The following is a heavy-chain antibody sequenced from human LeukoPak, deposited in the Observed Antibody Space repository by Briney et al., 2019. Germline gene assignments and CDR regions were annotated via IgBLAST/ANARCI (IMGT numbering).Heavy chain of an antibody. D-gene: IGHD4-23*01. CDR3: ARWALATVGSFDY. CDR1: GGSISSGDYY. J-gene: IGHJ4*02. V-gene: IGHV4-30-4*08. CDR2: IYYSGST. Sequence: PSGTLSLTCTVSGGSISSGDYYWSWIRQPPGKGLEWIGYIYYSGSTYYNPSLKSRVTISVDTSKNQFSLKLSSVTAADTAVYYCARWALATVGSFDYWGQGTLVTVSS.